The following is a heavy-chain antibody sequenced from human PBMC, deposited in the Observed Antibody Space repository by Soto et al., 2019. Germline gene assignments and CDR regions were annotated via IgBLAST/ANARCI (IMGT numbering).Heavy chain of an antibody. CDR1: GYTFTGYY. CDR2: INPNSGNT. V-gene: IGHV1-2*02. CDR3: ARGDVDTAPFDP. D-gene: IGHD5-18*01. J-gene: IGHJ5*02. Sequence: QVQLVQSGAEVKKPGASVKVSCKASGYTFTGYYMHWVRQAPGQGLEWMGWINPNSGNTKYVQKFQGRVIMTRDTAIRTAYMELSRLTSDDTAVYYCARGDVDTAPFDPLGQGTLVTVSS.